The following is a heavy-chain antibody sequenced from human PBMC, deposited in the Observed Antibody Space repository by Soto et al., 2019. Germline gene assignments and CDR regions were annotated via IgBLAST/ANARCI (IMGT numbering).Heavy chain of an antibody. Sequence: QVQLVQSGGEVEKPGASVKVSCKASGYTITNYGINWVRQAPGLGLEWMGWINVYNGNTNYAQKFQARVTMTTDTSTNSVYMELRSLRSDDTAVYYCARGPDPTYFDYWGQGTLVSVSS. V-gene: IGHV1-18*01. J-gene: IGHJ4*02. CDR2: INVYNGNT. CDR1: GYTITNYG. CDR3: ARGPDPTYFDY.